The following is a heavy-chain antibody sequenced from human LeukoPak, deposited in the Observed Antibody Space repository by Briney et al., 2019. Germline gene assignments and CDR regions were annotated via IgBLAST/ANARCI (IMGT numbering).Heavy chain of an antibody. D-gene: IGHD4-17*01. CDR3: ARGFGRSSSPHGDSQKTTVDWFDP. CDR2: INHSGST. CDR1: GGSISSGGYS. V-gene: IGHV4-30-2*01. Sequence: SETLSLTCAVSGGSISSGGYSWSWIRQPPGKGLEWIGEINHSGSTNYNPSLKSRVTISVDTSKNQFSLKLSSVTAADTAVYYCARGFGRSSSPHGDSQKTTVDWFDPWGQGTLVTVSS. J-gene: IGHJ5*02.